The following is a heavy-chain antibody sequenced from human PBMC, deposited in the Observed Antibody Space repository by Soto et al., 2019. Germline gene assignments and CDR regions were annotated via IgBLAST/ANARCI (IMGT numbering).Heavy chain of an antibody. CDR1: GGSISSYY. V-gene: IGHV4-59*01. Sequence: PSETLSLTCTVSGGSISSYYWSWIRQPPGKGLEWIGYIYYSGSTNYNPSLKSRVTISVDTSKNQFSLKLSSVTAADTAVYYCARVETYYYDSNWFDPWGQGTLVTVSS. CDR2: IYYSGST. D-gene: IGHD3-22*01. CDR3: ARVETYYYDSNWFDP. J-gene: IGHJ5*02.